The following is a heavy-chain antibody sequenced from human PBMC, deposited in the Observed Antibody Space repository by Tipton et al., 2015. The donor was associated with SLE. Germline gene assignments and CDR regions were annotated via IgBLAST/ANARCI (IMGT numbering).Heavy chain of an antibody. Sequence: TLSLTCSVSGGSVTTYYWSWIRQPPGKRLEWIGYIYYSGDTNYNPSLKSRVTISVDTSKNEVYLDMGSVTAADTAMYYCSRKSSTADIWGRGTLVTVS. CDR3: SRKSSTADI. V-gene: IGHV4-59*02. D-gene: IGHD2-15*01. CDR2: IYYSGDT. J-gene: IGHJ2*01. CDR1: GGSVTTYY.